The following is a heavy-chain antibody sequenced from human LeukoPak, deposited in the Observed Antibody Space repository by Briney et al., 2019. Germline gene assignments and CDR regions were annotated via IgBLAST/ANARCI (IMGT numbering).Heavy chain of an antibody. D-gene: IGHD4-17*01. Sequence: SGPTLVKPTQTLTLTCAFFGFSVTDTGVGVGWIRQPPGKALEWLALIYWNDDKRYTPSLKSRLTITKDTSKNQVVLTMTNMDPVDSATYYCAHREGPNGENYFDYWGQGTLVTVSS. CDR3: AHREGPNGENYFDY. CDR2: IYWNDDK. V-gene: IGHV2-5*01. J-gene: IGHJ4*02. CDR1: GFSVTDTGVG.